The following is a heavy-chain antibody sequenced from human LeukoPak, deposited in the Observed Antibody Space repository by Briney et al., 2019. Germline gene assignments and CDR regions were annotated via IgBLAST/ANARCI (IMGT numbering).Heavy chain of an antibody. V-gene: IGHV4-59*01. D-gene: IGHD6-13*01. CDR3: ASTLAAAGGGDWFDP. CDR2: IYYSGST. J-gene: IGHJ5*02. CDR1: GGSISSYY. Sequence: PSETLSLTCTVSGGSISSYYCSWIRQPPGKGLEWIGYIYYSGSTNYNPSLKSRVTISVDTSKNQFSLKLSSVTAADTAVYYCASTLAAAGGGDWFDPWGQGTLVTVSS.